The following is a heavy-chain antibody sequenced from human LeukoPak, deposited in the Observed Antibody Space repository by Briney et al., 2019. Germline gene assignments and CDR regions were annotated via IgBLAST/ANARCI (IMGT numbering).Heavy chain of an antibody. Sequence: GGSLRLSCAASGFISTNAWMSWVRQAPGKGLEWVGRIKSKTDGGATDFAAPVKGRFTISRDDSRNTLYLHMNSLRIEDTAVYFCTAEYRDSSGWYGAFDIWGHWTIDTVSS. CDR1: GFISTNAW. CDR2: IKSKTDGGAT. J-gene: IGHJ3*02. V-gene: IGHV3-15*01. CDR3: TAEYRDSSGWYGAFDI. D-gene: IGHD6-19*01.